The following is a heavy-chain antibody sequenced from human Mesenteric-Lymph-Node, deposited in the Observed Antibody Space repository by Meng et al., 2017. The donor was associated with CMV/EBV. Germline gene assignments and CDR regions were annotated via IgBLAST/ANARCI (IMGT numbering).Heavy chain of an antibody. CDR3: ARDIDSSGYGYYGMDV. CDR2: IYYTGST. V-gene: IGHV4-59*01. D-gene: IGHD3-22*01. J-gene: IGHJ6*02. Sequence: SETLSLTCSVTGGSISTYYWNWIRQPPGKGLEWIGYIYYTGSTKYNPSLKSRVTISLDTSKNQFSLKLNSVTAADTAVYYCARDIDSSGYGYYGMDVWGQGTTVTVSS. CDR1: GGSISTYY.